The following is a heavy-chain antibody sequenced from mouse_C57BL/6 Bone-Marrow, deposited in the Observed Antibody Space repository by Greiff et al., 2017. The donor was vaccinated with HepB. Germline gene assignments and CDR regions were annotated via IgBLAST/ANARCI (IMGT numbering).Heavy chain of an antibody. V-gene: IGHV2-6*01. CDR1: GFSLTSYG. CDR3: ARTWEGYAMDY. CDR2: IWGVGST. D-gene: IGHD4-1*01. J-gene: IGHJ4*01. Sequence: VKVVESGPGLVAPSQSLSITCTVSGFSLTSYGVDWVRQSPGKGLEWLGVIWGVGSTNYNSALKSRLSISKDNSKSQVFLKMNSLQTDDTAMYYCARTWEGYAMDYWGQGTSVTVSS.